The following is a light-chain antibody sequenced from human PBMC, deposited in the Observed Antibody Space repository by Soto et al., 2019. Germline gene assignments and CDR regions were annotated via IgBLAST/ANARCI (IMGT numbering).Light chain of an antibody. J-gene: IGLJ3*02. V-gene: IGLV2-14*01. Sequence: QSALTQPASVSASPGQSITISCTGTSSDVGDYNYVSWYQQYPGKAPKLMIYDVSNRPSGVSNRFSGSKSGNTASLTISGLQAEDEADYYCSSYTRSSTVVFGGGTKLTVL. CDR1: SSDVGDYNY. CDR2: DVS. CDR3: SSYTRSSTVV.